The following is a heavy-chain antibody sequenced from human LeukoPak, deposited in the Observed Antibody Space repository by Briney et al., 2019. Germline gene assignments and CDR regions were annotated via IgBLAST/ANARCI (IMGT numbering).Heavy chain of an antibody. J-gene: IGHJ4*02. CDR3: ARDGNFDY. D-gene: IGHD1-26*01. Sequence: GASVKVSCKASGYSFTGYYIHWVRQAPGQGLEWMGWINPNSGGTNSAQKFQGRVSMTRDTSISTTYMELSRLRSDDTAVYYCARDGNFDYWGQGTLVTVSS. CDR2: INPNSGGT. CDR1: GYSFTGYY. V-gene: IGHV1-2*02.